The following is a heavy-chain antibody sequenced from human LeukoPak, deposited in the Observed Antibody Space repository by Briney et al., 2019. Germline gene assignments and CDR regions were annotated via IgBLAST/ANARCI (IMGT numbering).Heavy chain of an antibody. D-gene: IGHD2-2*01. CDR2: SYTSGRT. CDR1: CGSISSYY. CDR3: ARDIGYCSSTSCSYYYYYYMDV. Sequence: SESLSLTCTVSCGSISSYYWSWIRQPAGRGLEWLLRSYTSGRTNYQPSRKSRVTMSVDTSKNQFYLKLSSVTAADTAVYYCARDIGYCSSTSCSYYYYYYMDVWGKGTTVTVSS. V-gene: IGHV4-4*07. J-gene: IGHJ6*03.